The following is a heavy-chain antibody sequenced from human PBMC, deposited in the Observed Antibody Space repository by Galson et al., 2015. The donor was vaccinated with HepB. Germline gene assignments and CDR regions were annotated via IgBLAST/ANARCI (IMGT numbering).Heavy chain of an antibody. CDR2: ISYDGSNK. V-gene: IGHV3-30-3*01. J-gene: IGHJ4*02. D-gene: IGHD3-3*01. CDR1: GFTFSTYA. CDR3: ARDRYDFWSGYSLFDY. Sequence: SLRLSCAASGFTFSTYAMHWVRQAPGKGLEWVAIISYDGSNKYYADSVKGRFTISRDNSKNTLYVQMNSLRPEDTAMYYCARDRYDFWSGYSLFDYWGQGTLVTVSS.